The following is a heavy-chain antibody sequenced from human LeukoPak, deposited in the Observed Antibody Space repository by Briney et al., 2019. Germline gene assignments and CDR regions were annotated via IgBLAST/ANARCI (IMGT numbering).Heavy chain of an antibody. Sequence: GGSLRLSCAASGFTFGDFGMGWVRQAPGKGLEWVSDINWNSGSTGYADSVKGRFTISRDNAKNSLYLQMNSLRAEDTAFYYCARGGGGCDLLDYWGQGTLVTVSS. CDR1: GFTFGDFG. CDR2: INWNSGST. J-gene: IGHJ4*02. D-gene: IGHD5-12*01. V-gene: IGHV3-20*04. CDR3: ARGGGGCDLLDY.